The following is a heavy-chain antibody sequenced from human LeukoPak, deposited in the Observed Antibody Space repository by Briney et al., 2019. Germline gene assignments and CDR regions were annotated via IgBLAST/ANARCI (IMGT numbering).Heavy chain of an antibody. CDR2: IYYSGST. J-gene: IGHJ5*02. Sequence: SETLSLTCTVSGGSISSGDHYWSWIRQPPGKGLEWIGYIYYSGSTYYNPSLKSRVTISVDTSKNQFSLKLSSVTAADTAVYYCARAGKDYGGNSMNWFDPWGQGTLVTVSS. D-gene: IGHD4-23*01. V-gene: IGHV4-30-4*08. CDR1: GGSISSGDHY. CDR3: ARAGKDYGGNSMNWFDP.